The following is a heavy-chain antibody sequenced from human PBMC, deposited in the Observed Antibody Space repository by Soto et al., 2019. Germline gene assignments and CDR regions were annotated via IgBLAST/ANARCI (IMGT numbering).Heavy chain of an antibody. CDR1: GFTFNMYA. CDR2: ISVSGGTT. Sequence: RGSLRLSCVVSGFTFNMYAMSWVRQAPGKGLEWVSTISVSGGTTHYADSVKGRFTISRDNSKKTVYLQMNSLRVEDTDVYYCAKGHYYHDSRRYLHFDYWGQGTPVTVAS. D-gene: IGHD3-22*01. J-gene: IGHJ4*02. V-gene: IGHV3-23*01. CDR3: AKGHYYHDSRRYLHFDY.